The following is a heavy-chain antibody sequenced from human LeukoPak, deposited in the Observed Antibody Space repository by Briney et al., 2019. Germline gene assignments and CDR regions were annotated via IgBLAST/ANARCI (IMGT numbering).Heavy chain of an antibody. D-gene: IGHD1-26*01. Sequence: SETLSLTCTVSGGSISSYYWSWIRQPAGKGLEWIGRAYTSGSTNYNPSLKSRVTMSVDTSKNQFSLKLSSVTAADTAVYYCARGQWELQPFDYWGQGTLVTVSS. CDR2: AYTSGST. CDR3: ARGQWELQPFDY. J-gene: IGHJ4*02. CDR1: GGSISSYY. V-gene: IGHV4-4*07.